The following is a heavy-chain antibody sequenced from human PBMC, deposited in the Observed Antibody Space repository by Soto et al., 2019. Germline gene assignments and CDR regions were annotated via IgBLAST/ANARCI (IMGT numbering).Heavy chain of an antibody. J-gene: IGHJ4*02. CDR2: MNPNSGNT. Sequence: QVQLVQSGAEVKKPGASVKVSCKASGYTFTSYDINWVRQATGQGLEWMGWMNPNSGNTGYAQKFQGRITMTRNTSKSAFYMELSRLRSEDTVVYYCSRELTVVGNDYWGQGTLVNVSS. CDR3: SRELTVVGNDY. CDR1: GYTFTSYD. D-gene: IGHD6-19*01. V-gene: IGHV1-8*01.